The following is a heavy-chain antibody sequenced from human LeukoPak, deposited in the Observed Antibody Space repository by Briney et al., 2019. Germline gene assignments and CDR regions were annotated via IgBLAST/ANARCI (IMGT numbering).Heavy chain of an antibody. CDR1: GGSISSYY. Sequence: SETLSLTCTVSGGSISSYYWSWIRQPAGEGLEWIGRIYTSGSTNYNPSLKSRVTMSVDTSKNQFSLKLSSVTAADTAVYYCARDPLIAAAGSYYFDYWGQGTLDTVSS. CDR3: ARDPLIAAAGSYYFDY. V-gene: IGHV4-4*07. J-gene: IGHJ4*02. CDR2: IYTSGST. D-gene: IGHD6-13*01.